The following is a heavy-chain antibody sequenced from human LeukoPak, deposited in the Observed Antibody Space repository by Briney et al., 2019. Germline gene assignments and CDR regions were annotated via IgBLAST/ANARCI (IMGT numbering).Heavy chain of an antibody. CDR2: IFYSGST. Sequence: PSETLSLTCTVSGGSISSSSNYWGWIRQPPGKGLEWIGSIFYSGSTYYNSSLKSRVTISVDTSNNQFSLKLSSVTAADTAVYYCARAFLFNWNDRGAYYFDYWGQGTLVTVSS. J-gene: IGHJ4*02. CDR3: ARAFLFNWNDRGAYYFDY. CDR1: GGSISSSSNY. D-gene: IGHD1-1*01. V-gene: IGHV4-39*07.